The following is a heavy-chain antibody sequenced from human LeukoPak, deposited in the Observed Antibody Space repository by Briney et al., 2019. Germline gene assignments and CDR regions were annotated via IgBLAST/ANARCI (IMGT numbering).Heavy chain of an antibody. CDR1: GFTFSSYA. CDR2: ISGSGGST. J-gene: IGHJ4*02. V-gene: IGHV3-23*01. CDR3: ARSDTEARYSSGFDY. D-gene: IGHD6-19*01. Sequence: GGSLRLSCAASGFTFSSYAMSWVRQAPGKGLEWVSAISGSGGSTYYADSVKGRFTISRDNSKNTLYLQMNSLRAEDTAVYYCARSDTEARYSSGFDYWGQGTLVTVSS.